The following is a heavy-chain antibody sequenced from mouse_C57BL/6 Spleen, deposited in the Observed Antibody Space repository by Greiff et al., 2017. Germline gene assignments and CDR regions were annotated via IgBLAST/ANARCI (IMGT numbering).Heavy chain of an antibody. D-gene: IGHD1-1*01. V-gene: IGHV10-1*01. CDR2: IRSKSNNYAT. Sequence: EVKLVESGGGLVQPKGSLKLSCAASGFSFNTYAMNWVRQAPGKGLEWVARIRSKSNNYATYYADSVKDRFTISRDDSESMLYLQMNNLKTEDTAMYYCVRRGDGSSYYAMDYWGQGTSVTVSS. J-gene: IGHJ4*01. CDR3: VRRGDGSSYYAMDY. CDR1: GFSFNTYA.